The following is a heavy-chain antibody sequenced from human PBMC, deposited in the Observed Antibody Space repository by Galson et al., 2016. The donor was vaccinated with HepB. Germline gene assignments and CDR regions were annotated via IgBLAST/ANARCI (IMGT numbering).Heavy chain of an antibody. D-gene: IGHD2-15*01. CDR3: TKQVAEGGLGDT. Sequence: SLRLSCAASGFVFRNYGMHWVRPAPGKGLEWVAGLSYNGLNQHYPDSLMGRFTVSRDNSKGIMYLQMDSLRPDDTAVYYCTKQVAEGGLGDTWGQGTVVTVSS. J-gene: IGHJ5*02. CDR2: LSYNGLNQ. CDR1: GFVFRNYG. V-gene: IGHV3-30*18.